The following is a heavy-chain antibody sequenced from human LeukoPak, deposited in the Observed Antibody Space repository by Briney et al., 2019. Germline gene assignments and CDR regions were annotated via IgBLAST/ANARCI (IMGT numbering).Heavy chain of an antibody. CDR3: ARAAPYYYDSSGYSAFDS. J-gene: IGHJ3*02. CDR2: IWYDGSDK. CDR1: GFTFSSSG. D-gene: IGHD3-22*01. V-gene: IGHV3-33*01. Sequence: GGSPRLSCAASGFTFSSSGMHWVRQAPGKGLEWVAVIWYDGSDKYSADSVKGRFTISRDNSKNTLYLQMNSLRAEDTAVYYCARAAPYYYDSSGYSAFDSWGQGTMVTVSA.